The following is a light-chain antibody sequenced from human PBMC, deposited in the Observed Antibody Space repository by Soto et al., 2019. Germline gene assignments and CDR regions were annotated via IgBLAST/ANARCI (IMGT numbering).Light chain of an antibody. V-gene: IGKV3D-15*01. CDR2: GAS. CDR3: HDYKIWPLT. CDR1: QSVSGN. Sequence: EVLMTQSAATLSVSPGERATLSCRASQSVSGNLAWYQQKPGQAPRLLIYGASTRATGIPDRLSGSGSGTDFRLTINRLQSEAFAVYLCHDYKIWPLTVGQGTPLEIK. J-gene: IGKJ5*01.